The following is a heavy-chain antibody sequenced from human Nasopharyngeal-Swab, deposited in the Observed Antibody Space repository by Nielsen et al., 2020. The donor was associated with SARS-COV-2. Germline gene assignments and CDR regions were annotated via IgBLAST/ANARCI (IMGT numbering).Heavy chain of an antibody. V-gene: IGHV3-30*02. D-gene: IGHD1-14*01. CDR2: IRYDGFNQ. J-gene: IGHJ6*02. CDR3: ATGEPNYYYYYGMDV. Sequence: GESLKISCAASGFTFSSYGMHWVRQAPGKGLEWVAFIRYDGFNQHYADSVKGRFTISRDSFKNSLYLQMNSLRAEDTAVYYCATGEPNYYYYYGMDVWGQGTTVTVSS. CDR1: GFTFSSYG.